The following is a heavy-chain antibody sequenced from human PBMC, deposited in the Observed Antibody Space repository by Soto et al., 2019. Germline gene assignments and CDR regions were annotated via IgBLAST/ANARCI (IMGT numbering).Heavy chain of an antibody. CDR2: IKQDGSQI. V-gene: IGHV3-7*04. Sequence: EVQLVESGGGLVQPGGSLRLSCAASGFTFSNYWMSWVRQAPGKGLEWVANIKQDGSQIYYVDSLKGRFTISRDNAKNSVYLQINSLRTEDTAVYYCARIGYISSCLDYWGQGTLVTVSS. D-gene: IGHD6-13*01. J-gene: IGHJ4*02. CDR3: ARIGYISSCLDY. CDR1: GFTFSNYW.